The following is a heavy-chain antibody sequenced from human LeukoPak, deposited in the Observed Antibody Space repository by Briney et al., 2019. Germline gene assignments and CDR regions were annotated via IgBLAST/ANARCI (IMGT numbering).Heavy chain of an antibody. CDR2: INPNSGGT. Sequence: GASVKVSCKASGYTFTGYYMHWVRQAPGQGLEWMGWINPNSGGTNYGQKFQGRVTMTRDTSISTAYMELSRLRSDDTAVYYCARDKDQTPMYSSSWYSGNWFDPWGQGTLVTVSS. CDR3: ARDKDQTPMYSSSWYSGNWFDP. J-gene: IGHJ5*02. CDR1: GYTFTGYY. V-gene: IGHV1-2*02. D-gene: IGHD6-13*01.